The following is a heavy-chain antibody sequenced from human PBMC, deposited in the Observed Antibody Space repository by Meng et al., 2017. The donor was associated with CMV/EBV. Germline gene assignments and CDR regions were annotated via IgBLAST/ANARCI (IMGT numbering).Heavy chain of an antibody. J-gene: IGHJ5*02. D-gene: IGHD3-10*01. V-gene: IGHV1-8*01. CDR2: MNPNSGNT. CDR3: ARGYYAASFDP. Sequence: ASVQVSCKASGYTFTSYDINWVRQATGQGLEWMGWMNPNSGNTDYAQKCQGRVTMTRNTSISTAYMELSSLRSEDTAVYYCARGYYAASFDPWGQGTLVTVSS. CDR1: GYTFTSYD.